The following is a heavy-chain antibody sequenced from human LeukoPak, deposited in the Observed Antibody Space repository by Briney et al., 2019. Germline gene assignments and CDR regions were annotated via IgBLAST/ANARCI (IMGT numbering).Heavy chain of an antibody. D-gene: IGHD2-15*01. J-gene: IGHJ3*01. CDR3: ARYCNGDTCDGALDL. V-gene: IGHV3-74*01. Sequence: GGSLRLSCAASGFTFNNYWIHWVRQVPGKDLVWVSRIDSDASRTNYADSVKGRFTISRDNVKNMVYLQVSSLTVEDTAVYYCARYCNGDTCDGALDLWGQGTLVTVSS. CDR2: IDSDASRT. CDR1: GFTFNNYW.